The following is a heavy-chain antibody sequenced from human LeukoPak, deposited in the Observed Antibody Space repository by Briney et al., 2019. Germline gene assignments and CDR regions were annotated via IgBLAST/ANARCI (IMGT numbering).Heavy chain of an antibody. V-gene: IGHV3-9*03. CDR1: GFTFDDYA. Sequence: PGRSLRLSCAASGFTFDDYAMHWVRQAPGKGLEWVSGISWNSGSIGYADSVKGRFTISRDNAKGSLYLQMNSLRTEDMAFYYCAKAVGATYNYMDVWGNGTTVTVSS. D-gene: IGHD1-26*01. CDR3: AKAVGATYNYMDV. CDR2: ISWNSGSI. J-gene: IGHJ6*03.